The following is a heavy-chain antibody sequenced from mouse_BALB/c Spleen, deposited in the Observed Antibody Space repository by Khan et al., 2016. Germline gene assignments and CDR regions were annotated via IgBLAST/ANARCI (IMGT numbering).Heavy chain of an antibody. J-gene: IGHJ1*01. V-gene: IGHV9-3*02. D-gene: IGHD2-4*01. CDR1: GYTFTNYG. Sequence: QIQLVQSGPELKKPGETVKISCKASGYTFTNYGMNWVKQAPGKGLKWMGWINTNTGEPTYAEEFKGRFAFSLETSASTAYLQINNLKNEDTATYFCARWEIRDWYFDVWGAVTTVTVSS. CDR2: INTNTGEP. CDR3: ARWEIRDWYFDV.